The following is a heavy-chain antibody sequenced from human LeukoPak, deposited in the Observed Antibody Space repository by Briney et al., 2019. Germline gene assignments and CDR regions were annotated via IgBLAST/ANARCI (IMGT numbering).Heavy chain of an antibody. CDR3: AKDLDALVRGVAYT. V-gene: IGHV3-23*01. D-gene: IGHD3-10*01. CDR2: ISGSGGST. Sequence: GGSLRLSCAASGFTFSSYAMSWVRQAPGKGLEWVSAISGSGGSTYYADSVKGRFTMSRDTSKNTLYLQMNSLRAEDTAVYYCAKDLDALVRGVAYTWGQGTLVTVSS. CDR1: GFTFSSYA. J-gene: IGHJ5*02.